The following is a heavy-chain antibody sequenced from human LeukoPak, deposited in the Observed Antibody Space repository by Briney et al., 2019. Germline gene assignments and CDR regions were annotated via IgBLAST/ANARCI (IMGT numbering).Heavy chain of an antibody. CDR3: ASWYNWNPFDY. D-gene: IGHD1-1*01. V-gene: IGHV3-11*04. J-gene: IGHJ4*02. CDR2: ISNNGTSI. Sequence: PGGSLRLSCAASGLTFSDYYMSWIRQAPGKGLEWISYISNNGTSIYYTDSVKGRFTISRDNAKNSLYLQMTSLRAEDTAVYYCASWYNWNPFDYWGQGTLVTVSS. CDR1: GLTFSDYY.